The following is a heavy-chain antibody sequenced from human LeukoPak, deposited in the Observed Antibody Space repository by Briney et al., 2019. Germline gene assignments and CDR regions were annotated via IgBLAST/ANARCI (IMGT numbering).Heavy chain of an antibody. Sequence: SVKLSRKASGATFSSYAISWVRQPPGQGLEWMGRIIPILGIANYAQKFQGRVTITADKSTSTAYMELRSLRSEDTAVYYCARVSPLLWFGETSENYFDYWGQGTLVTVSS. D-gene: IGHD3-10*01. CDR3: ARVSPLLWFGETSENYFDY. J-gene: IGHJ4*02. V-gene: IGHV1-69*04. CDR1: GATFSSYA. CDR2: IIPILGIA.